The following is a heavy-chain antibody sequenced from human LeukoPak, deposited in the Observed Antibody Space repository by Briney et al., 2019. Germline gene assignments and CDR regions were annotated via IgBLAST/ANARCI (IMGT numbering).Heavy chain of an antibody. V-gene: IGHV3-23*01. CDR3: AKDLPGFFDY. J-gene: IGHJ4*02. CDR1: GFSLSSYA. CDR2: ISGSGVST. Sequence: GGSLRLSCAASGFSLSSYAMSWVRQAPGKRLEWVSTISGSGVSTYYADSVKGRFTISRDNSKNTLYVQMNSLRAEDTAVYYCAKDLPGFFDYWGQGTLVTVSS.